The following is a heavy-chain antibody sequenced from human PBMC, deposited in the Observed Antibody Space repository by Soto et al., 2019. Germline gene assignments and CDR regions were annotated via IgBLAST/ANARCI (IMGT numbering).Heavy chain of an antibody. V-gene: IGHV3-74*03. J-gene: IGHJ4*02. Sequence: GGSLRLSCAASEFTFSTYWMHWVRQAPGKGLVWVSQISSDGKWTTYADSVKGRFTISRDNAKNSLYLQMNSLRAEDTAVYYCARDSSSWGFDYWGQGTLVTVSS. CDR3: ARDSSSWGFDY. CDR2: ISSDGKWT. D-gene: IGHD6-13*01. CDR1: EFTFSTYW.